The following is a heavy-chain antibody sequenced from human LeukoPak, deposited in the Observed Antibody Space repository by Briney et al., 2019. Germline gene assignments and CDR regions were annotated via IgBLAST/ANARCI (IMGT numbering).Heavy chain of an antibody. D-gene: IGHD3-16*01. CDR3: ARGAPSYDYVWGRPFDY. Sequence: PGRSLRLSCAASGFTFGSYGMHWVRQAPGKGLEWVAVIWYDGSNKYYADSVKGRFTISRDNSKNTLYLQMNSLRAEDTAVYYCARGAPSYDYVWGRPFDYWGQGTLVTVSS. CDR1: GFTFGSYG. V-gene: IGHV3-33*01. J-gene: IGHJ4*02. CDR2: IWYDGSNK.